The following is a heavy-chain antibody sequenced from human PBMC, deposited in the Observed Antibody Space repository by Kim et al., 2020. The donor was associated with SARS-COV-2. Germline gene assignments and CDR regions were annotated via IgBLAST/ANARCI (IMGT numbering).Heavy chain of an antibody. CDR2: IYYSGST. D-gene: IGHD1-26*01. CDR3: ASYSGSFYFQH. Sequence: SETLSLTCTVSGSSITSYYWTWIRQPPGKGLELIGYIYYSGSTNYNPSLNSRVTLSVDTSKNQFSLTLSSVTAADTAVYYCASYSGSFYFQHWGLGTLITVSS. V-gene: IGHV4-59*13. CDR1: GSSITSYY. J-gene: IGHJ1*01.